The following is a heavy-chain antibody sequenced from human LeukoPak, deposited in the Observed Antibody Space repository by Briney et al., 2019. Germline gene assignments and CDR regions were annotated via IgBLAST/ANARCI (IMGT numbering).Heavy chain of an antibody. CDR2: IYHSGGT. D-gene: IGHD2-21*01. Sequence: SETLTLTGTVSGGSSSSGGYYWSWIRQPPGKGLEWIGYIYHSGGTYYNPSLKSQVTISIDRSKKQFSLKLHSVTAADTAVYYCARESGENWFDPWGQGTLVTVSS. V-gene: IGHV4-30-2*01. CDR3: ARESGENWFDP. J-gene: IGHJ5*02. CDR1: GGSSSSGGYY.